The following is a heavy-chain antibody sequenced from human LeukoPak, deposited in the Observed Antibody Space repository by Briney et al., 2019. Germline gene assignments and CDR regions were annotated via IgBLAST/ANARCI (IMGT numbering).Heavy chain of an antibody. J-gene: IGHJ4*02. D-gene: IGHD3-22*01. V-gene: IGHV7-4-1*02. CDR1: GYTFTSYA. CDR3: ARDNLAYYYDSSGYYSN. CDR2: INTNTGNP. Sequence: ASVKVSCKASGYTFTSYAMNWVRQAPGQGLEWMGWINTNTGNPTYAQGFTGRFVFSLDTSVSTAYLQISSLKAEDTAVYYCARDNLAYYYDSSGYYSNWGQGTLVTVSS.